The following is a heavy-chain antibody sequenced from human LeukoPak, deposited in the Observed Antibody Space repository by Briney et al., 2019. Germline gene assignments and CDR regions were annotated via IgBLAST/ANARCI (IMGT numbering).Heavy chain of an antibody. Sequence: ASVKVSCKASGYTFSSFDINWVRQAPGQGLEWMGWMNPNSGNTGYAQKFQGRVTMTRDTSRSTAYMELSSLRSDDTAVYFCARGTPYCSSASCYNYWGQGTLVAVSS. CDR2: MNPNSGNT. CDR1: GYTFSSFD. V-gene: IGHV1-8*01. D-gene: IGHD2-2*02. CDR3: ARGTPYCSSASCYNY. J-gene: IGHJ4*02.